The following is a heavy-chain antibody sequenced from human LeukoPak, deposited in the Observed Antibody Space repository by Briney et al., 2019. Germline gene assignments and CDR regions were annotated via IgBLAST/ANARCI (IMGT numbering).Heavy chain of an antibody. V-gene: IGHV1-18*01. Sequence: LVASVKVSCKASGYTFTSYGISWVRQAPGQGLEWMGWISAYNGNTNYAQKLQGRVTMTTDTSTSTAYMELRSLRSDDTAVYYCARVGEMAIQSSRFDPWGQGTLVTVSS. D-gene: IGHD5-24*01. J-gene: IGHJ5*02. CDR2: ISAYNGNT. CDR3: ARVGEMAIQSSRFDP. CDR1: GYTFTSYG.